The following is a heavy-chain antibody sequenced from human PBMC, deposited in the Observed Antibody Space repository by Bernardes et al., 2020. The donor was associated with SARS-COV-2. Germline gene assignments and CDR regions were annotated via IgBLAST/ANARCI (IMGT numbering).Heavy chain of an antibody. CDR2: INWNSGTV. CDR3: AKERMQLSGGIDP. D-gene: IGHD1-26*01. V-gene: IGHV3-9*01. CDR1: GFKFHESA. Sequence: SLRLSCAASGFKFHESAMHWVRQAPGKGLEWVSGINWNSGTVGSADSVKDRFSISRDNSKKLLYLQMNSLRTEDTAIYYCAKERMQLSGGIDPWGQGTLVTVSS. J-gene: IGHJ5*02.